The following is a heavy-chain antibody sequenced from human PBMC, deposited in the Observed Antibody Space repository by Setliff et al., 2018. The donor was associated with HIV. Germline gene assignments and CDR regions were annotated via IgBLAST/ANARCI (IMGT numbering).Heavy chain of an antibody. J-gene: IGHJ4*02. D-gene: IGHD2-2*01. CDR2: VDPDDGDT. V-gene: IGHV1-8*01. Sequence: ASVKVSCKASGGTFSSYAISWVRQAPGQGLEWVGRVDPDDGDTRLAEKFQGRVTLTRDTSTSTAYMELSSLTSDDTAVYYCARGSKYDAEPDFDYWGQGTLVTVSS. CDR1: GGTFSSYA. CDR3: ARGSKYDAEPDFDY.